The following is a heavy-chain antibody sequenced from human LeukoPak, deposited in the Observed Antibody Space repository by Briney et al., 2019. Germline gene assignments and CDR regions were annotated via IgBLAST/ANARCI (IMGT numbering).Heavy chain of an antibody. V-gene: IGHV3-23*05. CDR1: GFSFSEHS. Sequence: GGSLRLSCEPPGFSFSEHSMSWVRQAPGQGTTSTTTINRDGTNTYYTDSVEGRLTISRDNCKNTLYLEMNTLRAEDTAVYYCAKGGYASCFDPWGQGTQVTVSS. CDR2: INRDGTNT. D-gene: IGHD2-15*01. CDR3: AKGGYASCFDP. J-gene: IGHJ5*02.